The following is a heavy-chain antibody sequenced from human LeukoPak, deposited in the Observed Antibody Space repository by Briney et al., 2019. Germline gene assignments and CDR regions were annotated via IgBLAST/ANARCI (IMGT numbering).Heavy chain of an antibody. J-gene: IGHJ3*02. Sequence: GGSLRLSCAASGFTFSSYSMNWVRQAPGKGLEWVSYISSSSSTIYYADSVKGRFTISRDNAKNSLYLQMNSLRAEDTAVYYCAREADRNPWVGATHDAFDIWGQGTMVTVSS. CDR3: AREADRNPWVGATHDAFDI. CDR1: GFTFSSYS. CDR2: ISSSSSTI. D-gene: IGHD1-26*01. V-gene: IGHV3-48*01.